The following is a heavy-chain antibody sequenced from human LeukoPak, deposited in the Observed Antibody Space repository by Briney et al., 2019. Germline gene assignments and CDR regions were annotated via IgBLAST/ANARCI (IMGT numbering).Heavy chain of an antibody. CDR1: GFTFSITY. D-gene: IGHD3-16*02. CDR3: AKPPRLSLVDAFDI. CDR2: IYGGGDA. J-gene: IGHJ3*02. V-gene: IGHV3-66*04. Sequence: GGSLRLSCAASGFTFSITYMAWVRQAPGKGLEWVSVIYGGGDAYYADSVKGRLTIARDNSKNTLYLQMNSLRAEDTAVYYCAKPPRLSLVDAFDIWGQGTMVTVSS.